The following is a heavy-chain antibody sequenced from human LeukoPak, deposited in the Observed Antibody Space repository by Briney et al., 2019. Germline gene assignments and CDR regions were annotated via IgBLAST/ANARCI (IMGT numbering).Heavy chain of an antibody. J-gene: IGHJ4*02. CDR3: ARDRGYSGYDPFDY. V-gene: IGHV1-69*04. CDR1: GGTFSSYA. CDR2: IIPILGIA. Sequence: SVKASCKASGGTFSSYAISWVRQAPGQGLEWMGRIIPILGIANYAQKFQGRVTITADKSTSTAYMELSSLRSEDTAVYYCARDRGYSGYDPFDYWGQGTLVTVSS. D-gene: IGHD5-12*01.